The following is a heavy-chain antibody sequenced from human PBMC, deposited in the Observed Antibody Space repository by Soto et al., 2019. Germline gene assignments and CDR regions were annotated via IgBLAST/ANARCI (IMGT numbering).Heavy chain of an antibody. D-gene: IGHD5-12*01. Sequence: ASVKVSCKASGYTFTGYYMHWVRQAPGQGLEWMGWINPNSGGTNYAQKFQGWVTMTRDTSISTAYMELSRLRSDDTAVYYCARGGTSGYDYYYYYYMDVWGKGTTVTVSS. CDR2: INPNSGGT. CDR3: ARGGTSGYDYYYYYYMDV. J-gene: IGHJ6*03. V-gene: IGHV1-2*04. CDR1: GYTFTGYY.